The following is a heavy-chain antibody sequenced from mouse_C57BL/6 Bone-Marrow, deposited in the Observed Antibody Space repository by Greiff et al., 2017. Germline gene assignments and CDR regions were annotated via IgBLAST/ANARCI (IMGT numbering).Heavy chain of an antibody. J-gene: IGHJ4*01. V-gene: IGHV2-9-1*01. CDR1: GFSLTSYA. D-gene: IGHD1-1*01. CDR2: IWTGGGT. CDR3: ARNLGLLLRPYYYAMDY. Sequence: VKVVESGPGLVAPSQSLSITCTVSGFSLTSYAISWVRQPPGKGLEWLGVIWTGGGTNYNSALKSRLSISKDNSKSQVFLKMNSLQTDDTARYYCARNLGLLLRPYYYAMDYWGQGTSVTVSS.